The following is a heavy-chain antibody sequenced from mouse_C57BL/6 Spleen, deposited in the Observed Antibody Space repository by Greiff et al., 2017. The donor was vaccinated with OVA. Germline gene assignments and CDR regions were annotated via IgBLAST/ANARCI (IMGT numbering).Heavy chain of an antibody. J-gene: IGHJ3*01. CDR1: GFTFSSYA. CDR2: ISDGGSYT. CDR3: AREGWLLRGAY. V-gene: IGHV5-4*01. D-gene: IGHD2-3*01. Sequence: DVMLVESGGGLVKPGGSLKLSCAASGFTFSSYAMSWVRQTPEKRLEWVATISDGGSYTYYPDNVKGRFTISRDNAKNNLYLQMSHLKSEDTAMYYCAREGWLLRGAYWGQGTLVTVSA.